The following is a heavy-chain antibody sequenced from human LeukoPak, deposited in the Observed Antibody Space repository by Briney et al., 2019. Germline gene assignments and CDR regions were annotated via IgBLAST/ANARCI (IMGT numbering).Heavy chain of an antibody. CDR3: ARDGSSGWYWVDY. J-gene: IGHJ4*02. CDR1: GFTFSSYW. D-gene: IGHD6-19*01. CDR2: INSDGSIT. Sequence: QPGGSLRLSCAASGFTFSSYWMHWVRQAPGKGLMWVSRINSDGSITNYADSVKGRFTISRDNSKNTLYLQMNSLRAEDTAVYYCARDGSSGWYWVDYWGQGTLVTVSS. V-gene: IGHV3-74*01.